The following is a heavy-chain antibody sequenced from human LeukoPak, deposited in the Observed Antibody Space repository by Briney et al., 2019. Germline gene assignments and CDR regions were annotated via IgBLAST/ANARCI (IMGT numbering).Heavy chain of an antibody. CDR2: INPNSGGA. CDR3: ARGNYGDLDY. J-gene: IGHJ4*02. CDR1: GYIFSGYY. V-gene: IGHV1-2*02. Sequence: ASVKVSCKASGYIFSGYYMHWLRQAPGQGLEWMGWINPNSGGADYAQKFQGRVTMTRDTSISTAYMELSSLRSEDTAVYYCARGNYGDLDYWGQGTLVTVSS. D-gene: IGHD4-17*01.